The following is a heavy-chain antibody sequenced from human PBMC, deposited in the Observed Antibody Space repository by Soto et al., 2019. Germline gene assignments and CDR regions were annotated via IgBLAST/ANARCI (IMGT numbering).Heavy chain of an antibody. J-gene: IGHJ4*02. CDR3: ARGRGAAADYFDF. CDR2: IIPILGIA. Sequence: ASVKVSCKASGGTFSSYTISWVRQAPGQGLEWMGRIIPILGIANYAQKFQGRVTITADKSTSTAYMELSSLRAEDTAVYYCARGRGAAADYFDFWGQGTLVTVSS. V-gene: IGHV1-69*02. CDR1: GGTFSSYT. D-gene: IGHD6-13*01.